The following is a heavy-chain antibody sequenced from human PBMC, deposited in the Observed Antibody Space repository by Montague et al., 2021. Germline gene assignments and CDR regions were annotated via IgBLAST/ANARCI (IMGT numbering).Heavy chain of an antibody. V-gene: IGHV4-31*03. CDR2: MSYSGNT. J-gene: IGHJ4*02. CDR3: ARGRLATGDFDY. Sequence: TLSLTCTVSGDSLSSFGYSWTWHPPHPGKDLKWVGYMSYSGNTNSNPYLKSRVTISGDTSKIHFSLRLTSVTAADTAVYYCARGRLATGDFDYWGQGTLVTVSS. D-gene: IGHD6-13*01. CDR1: GDSLSSFGYS.